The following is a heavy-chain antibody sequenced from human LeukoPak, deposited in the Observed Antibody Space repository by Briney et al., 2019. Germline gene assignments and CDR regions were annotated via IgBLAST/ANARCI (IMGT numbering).Heavy chain of an antibody. V-gene: IGHV1-69*04. CDR3: ARTAKTTVTTYDFDY. CDR2: IIPILGIA. Sequence: GASVKVSCKASGGTFSSYAISWVRQAPGQGLEWMGRIIPILGIASYAQKFQGRVTMTRDTSTSTVYMELSSLRSEDTAVYYCARTAKTTVTTYDFDYWGQGTLVTVSS. J-gene: IGHJ4*02. CDR1: GGTFSSYA. D-gene: IGHD4-17*01.